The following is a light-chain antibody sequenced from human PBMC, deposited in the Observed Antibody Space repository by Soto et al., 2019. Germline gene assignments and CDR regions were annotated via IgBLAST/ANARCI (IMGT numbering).Light chain of an antibody. CDR2: AAS. CDR1: QDIRSF. J-gene: IGKJ2*01. V-gene: IGKV1-9*01. CDR3: QHLNHYPYT. Sequence: DIQLTQSPSFLSASVGDRFTITCRASQDIRSFLAWYQQKPGKAPKLLISAASTLQSGVPSRFSGSGSGTEFTLTISSLQPEDFAIYYCQHLNHYPYTFGQGTKVDIK.